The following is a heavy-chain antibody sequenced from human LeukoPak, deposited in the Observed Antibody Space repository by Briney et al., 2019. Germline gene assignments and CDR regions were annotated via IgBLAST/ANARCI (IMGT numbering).Heavy chain of an antibody. CDR3: ARANFLYCSSTSCLFDY. V-gene: IGHV1-2*06. CDR1: GYTFTDYY. D-gene: IGHD2-2*01. J-gene: IGHJ4*02. CDR2: INPNDGDT. Sequence: ASVKVSCKASGYTFTDYYMHWVRQAPGQGFEWMGRINPNDGDTYYAQKFQGRVTMTRDTSISTAHMEVSRLRSDDTAVYYCARANFLYCSSTSCLFDYWGQGTLVTVSS.